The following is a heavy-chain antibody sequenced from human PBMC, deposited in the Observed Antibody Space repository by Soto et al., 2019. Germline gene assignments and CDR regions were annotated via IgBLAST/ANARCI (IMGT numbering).Heavy chain of an antibody. CDR3: ARDLIAVRPGWFDP. D-gene: IGHD6-6*01. V-gene: IGHV1-18*04. CDR2: ISAYNGKT. Sequence: QVQLEQSGAEVKKPGASVKVSCKASGYTFSSYGINWVRQAPGQGPEWMGWISAYNGKTNHAPRVQGRVTMTTDTSTITAYMELMSLRSDDTAVYYCARDLIAVRPGWFDPWGQGTLVTVSS. J-gene: IGHJ5*02. CDR1: GYTFSSYG.